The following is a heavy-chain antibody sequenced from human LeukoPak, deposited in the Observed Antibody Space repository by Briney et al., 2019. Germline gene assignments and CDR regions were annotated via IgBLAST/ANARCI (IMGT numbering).Heavy chain of an antibody. Sequence: SETLSLTCTGSVGSISSYYWSWIRQPPGKGLEWIGYIYYSGSTNYNPSLKSRVTISVDTSKNQFSLKLSSVTAADTAVYYCARELRYFDRWFDPWGQGTLVTVSS. D-gene: IGHD3-9*01. V-gene: IGHV4-59*01. CDR2: IYYSGST. J-gene: IGHJ5*02. CDR3: ARELRYFDRWFDP. CDR1: VGSISSYY.